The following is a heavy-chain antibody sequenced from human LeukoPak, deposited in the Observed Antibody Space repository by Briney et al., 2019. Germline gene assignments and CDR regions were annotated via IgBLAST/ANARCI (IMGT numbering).Heavy chain of an antibody. CDR3: ASPPLGYYGYFDL. V-gene: IGHV1-2*02. J-gene: IGHJ2*01. CDR1: GYTFTGYY. D-gene: IGHD3-10*01. CDR2: INPNSGGT. Sequence: VASVKVSCKAPGYTFTGYYMHWVRQAPGQGLEWMGWINPNSGGTNYAQKFQGRVTMTRDTSISTAYMELSRLRSEDTAVYYCASPPLGYYGYFDLWGRGTLVTVSS.